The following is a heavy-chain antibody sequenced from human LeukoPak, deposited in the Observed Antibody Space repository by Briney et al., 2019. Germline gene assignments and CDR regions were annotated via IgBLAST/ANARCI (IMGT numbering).Heavy chain of an antibody. J-gene: IGHJ4*02. CDR3: ARRAYYYDSSGYYYVLDY. CDR1: GVSISSSYYY. CDR2: IYSSGST. V-gene: IGHV4-39*01. D-gene: IGHD3-22*01. Sequence: RASETLSLTCTVSGVSISSSYYYWGWIRQPPGKGLEWIGSIYSSGSTYYNPSLKSRVTISVDTSKNQFSLKLSSVTAADTAVYYCARRAYYYDSSGYYYVLDYWGQGTLVTVSS.